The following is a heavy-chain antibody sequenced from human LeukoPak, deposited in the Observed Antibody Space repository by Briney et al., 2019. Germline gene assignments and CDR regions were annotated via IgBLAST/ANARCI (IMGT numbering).Heavy chain of an antibody. CDR1: GFTFSNYG. J-gene: IGHJ4*02. CDR3: AKSGDILTEGYYFDY. V-gene: IGHV3-23*01. Sequence: PGGSLRLSCAASGFTFSNYGMSWVRQAPGKGLEWVSAISGSGGSTYYADSVKGRFTISRDNSKNTLYLQMNSLRAEDTAVYYCAKSGDILTEGYYFDYWGQGTLVTVSS. D-gene: IGHD3-9*01. CDR2: ISGSGGST.